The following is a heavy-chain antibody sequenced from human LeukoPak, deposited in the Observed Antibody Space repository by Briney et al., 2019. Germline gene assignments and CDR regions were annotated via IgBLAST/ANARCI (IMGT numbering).Heavy chain of an antibody. V-gene: IGHV3-30*18. D-gene: IGHD6-19*01. CDR1: GFTFSSYG. Sequence: TGGSLRLSCAASGFTFSSYGMHWVRQAPGKGLEWVAVISYDGSNKYYADSVKGRFTISRVNSKNTLYLQMNSLRAEDTAVYYCAKDSREHSSGWYWSDYFDYWGQGTLVTVSS. CDR2: ISYDGSNK. CDR3: AKDSREHSSGWYWSDYFDY. J-gene: IGHJ4*02.